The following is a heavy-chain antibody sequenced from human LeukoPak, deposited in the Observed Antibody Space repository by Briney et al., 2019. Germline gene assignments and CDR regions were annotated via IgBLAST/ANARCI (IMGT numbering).Heavy chain of an antibody. CDR3: ARGGYYDSSSYYWTVDY. D-gene: IGHD3-22*01. V-gene: IGHV1-8*03. J-gene: IGHJ4*02. CDR2: TNPNSGNT. CDR1: GYTFTSYD. Sequence: ASVKVSCKASGYTFTSYDINWLRQAPGEGLEGIGWTNPNSGNTGYAQKFQRRVTITRNTSISTAYMELSSLRSEDTAVYYCARGGYYDSSSYYWTVDYWGQGTLVTVSS.